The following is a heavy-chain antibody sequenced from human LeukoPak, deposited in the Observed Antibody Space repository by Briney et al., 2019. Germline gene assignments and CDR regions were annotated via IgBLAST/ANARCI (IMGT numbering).Heavy chain of an antibody. CDR1: QFTFSSYS. CDR3: VRLRRNSDSSGYYYYYDY. J-gene: IGHJ4*02. Sequence: PGGSLRLSCAASQFTFSSYSMNWVRQATRKWLEGVSSINRGATHIYYADSLRGRFIISRDDAKNSLYLQMNSLRAEDTAVYYCVRLRRNSDSSGYYYYYDYWGQGTLVTVSS. CDR2: INRGATHI. D-gene: IGHD3-22*01. V-gene: IGHV3-21*01.